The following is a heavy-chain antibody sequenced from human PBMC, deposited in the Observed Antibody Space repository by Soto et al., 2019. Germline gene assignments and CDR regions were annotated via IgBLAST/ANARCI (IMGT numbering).Heavy chain of an antibody. CDR1: VGSIPSLIYY. Sequence: SETLSLTCAVSVGSIPSLIYYWGWIRQPPGKGLEWIGAIYYTGTTHYNPSLRSRVTMSVDTSKNQFSLNVASVTAADTAIYYCARLRGFGDLSRTWYSALCGRRSLVTVSS. V-gene: IGHV4-39*01. CDR2: IYYTGTT. CDR3: ARLRGFGDLSRTWYSAL. J-gene: IGHJ2*01. D-gene: IGHD3-10*01.